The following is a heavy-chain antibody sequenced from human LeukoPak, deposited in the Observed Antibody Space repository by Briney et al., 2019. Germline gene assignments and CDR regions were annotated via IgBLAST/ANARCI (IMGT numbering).Heavy chain of an antibody. CDR2: INHSGST. J-gene: IGHJ5*02. Sequence: SETLSLTCAVYGGSFSGYYWSWIRQPPGKGLEWIGEINHSGSTNYNPSLKSRVTISVDTSKNQFSLKLSSVTAADTAVHYCARARAHIVVVPARRWFDPWGQGTLVTVSS. D-gene: IGHD2-2*01. V-gene: IGHV4-34*01. CDR1: GGSFSGYY. CDR3: ARARAHIVVVPARRWFDP.